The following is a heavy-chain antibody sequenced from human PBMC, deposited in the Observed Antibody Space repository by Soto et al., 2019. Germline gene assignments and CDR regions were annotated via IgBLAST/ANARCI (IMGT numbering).Heavy chain of an antibody. D-gene: IGHD3-22*01. CDR3: ARAIGPTLFDY. Sequence: GGSLRLSCSASGFPFSSSDMHWVRQGPGKGLESVSAIGTAGDTNYAGSVKGRFTISRENAKNSLYLQMNSLRAGDTAIYFCARAIGPTLFDYWGQGTLVTVSS. V-gene: IGHV3-13*04. J-gene: IGHJ4*02. CDR2: IGTAGDT. CDR1: GFPFSSSD.